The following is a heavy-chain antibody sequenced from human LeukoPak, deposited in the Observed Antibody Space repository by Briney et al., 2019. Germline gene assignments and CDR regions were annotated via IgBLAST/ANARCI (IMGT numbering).Heavy chain of an antibody. CDR3: ARIEQLAYFDY. CDR2: IYYSGST. CDR1: GGSISSSSYY. V-gene: IGHV4-39*01. D-gene: IGHD6-6*01. Sequence: SETLSLTCTVSGGSISSSSYYWGWIRRPPGKGLEWIGSIYYSGSTYYNPSLKSRVTISVDTSKNQFSLKLSSVTAADTAVYYCARIEQLAYFDYWGQGTLVTVSS. J-gene: IGHJ4*02.